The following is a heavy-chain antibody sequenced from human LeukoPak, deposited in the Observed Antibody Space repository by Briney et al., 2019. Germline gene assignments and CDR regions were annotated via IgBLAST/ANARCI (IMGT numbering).Heavy chain of an antibody. J-gene: IGHJ3*02. V-gene: IGHV4-59*08. CDR1: GGSISSYY. CDR3: ARHGSGYSYDAFDI. Sequence: SETLSLTCTVSGGSISSYYWSWIRQPPGKGLEWIGYIYYSGSTNYNPSLKSRVTISVDTSKNQFSLKLSSVTAADTAVYYCARHGSGYSYDAFDIWGQGTMVTVSS. CDR2: IYYSGST. D-gene: IGHD3-3*01.